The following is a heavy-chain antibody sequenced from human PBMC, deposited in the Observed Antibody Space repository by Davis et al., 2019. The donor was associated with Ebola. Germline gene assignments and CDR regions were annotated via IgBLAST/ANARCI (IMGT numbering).Heavy chain of an antibody. J-gene: IGHJ6*02. D-gene: IGHD4-11*01. CDR1: GGSFSGYY. V-gene: IGHV4-34*01. Sequence: SETLSLTCAVYGGSFSGYYWSWIRQPPGKGLEWIGEIYHSGSTNYNPSLKSRVTISVDKSKNQFSLKLSSVTAADTAVYYCASFGIVYSNYEWNYYYGMDVWGQGTTVTVSS. CDR3: ASFGIVYSNYEWNYYYGMDV. CDR2: IYHSGST.